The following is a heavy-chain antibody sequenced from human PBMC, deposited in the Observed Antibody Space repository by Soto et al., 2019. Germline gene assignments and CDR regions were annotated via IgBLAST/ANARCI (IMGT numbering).Heavy chain of an antibody. Sequence: DVQLVESGGGLVQPGGSLSLSCAASGFTFTRSWMTWVRQAPRKGLELVASIKGDGSVKGYVDSVKGRFTISRDNAKNSLYLQMNSLRAEDTAVYFCTRDPLFGAFDIWGQGTMVTVSA. J-gene: IGHJ3*02. D-gene: IGHD3-3*01. V-gene: IGHV3-7*01. CDR3: TRDPLFGAFDI. CDR1: GFTFTRSW. CDR2: IKGDGSVK.